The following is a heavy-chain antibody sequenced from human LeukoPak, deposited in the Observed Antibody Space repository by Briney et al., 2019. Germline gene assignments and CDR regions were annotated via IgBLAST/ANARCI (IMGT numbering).Heavy chain of an antibody. CDR1: GFTFDGYA. V-gene: IGHV3-9*01. Sequence: PAGRSLRLSCAASGFTFDGYAMHWVRQAPGKGLEWVSGISWNSSSIGYADSVKGRFTISRDNAKNSLYLQMNSLRAEDTALYYCAKGGHALDYWGQGTLVTVSS. D-gene: IGHD2-8*01. CDR2: ISWNSSSI. J-gene: IGHJ4*02. CDR3: AKGGHALDY.